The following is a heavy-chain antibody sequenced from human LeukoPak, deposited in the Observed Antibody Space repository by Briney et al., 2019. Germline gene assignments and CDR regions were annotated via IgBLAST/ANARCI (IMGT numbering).Heavy chain of an antibody. Sequence: GGSLRLSCAASGFTFSTYDMHWVRQAPGKGLEYVSSISSDGGSTYYAKSVKGRFTISRDNAENTLYLQMNSLRVEDTAVYYCARDRGINMVRGVIDYWGQGTLVTVSS. D-gene: IGHD3-10*01. CDR2: ISSDGGST. CDR1: GFTFSTYD. J-gene: IGHJ4*02. V-gene: IGHV3-64*01. CDR3: ARDRGINMVRGVIDY.